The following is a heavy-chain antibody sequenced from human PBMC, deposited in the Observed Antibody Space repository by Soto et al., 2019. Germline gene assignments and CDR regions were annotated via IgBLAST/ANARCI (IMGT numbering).Heavy chain of an antibody. CDR2: IWYDGTQK. V-gene: IGHV3-33*01. Sequence: QVQLEESGGGVVQPGRSLRLSCEASGFTFNTYSMHWVRQPPGKGLEWLAAIWYDGTQKYYADSVKGRFIIYRDKSKTTLYLEMNRLRAEHTAVYYCARAGGTTVTGLWHFDSWGQGTLVTVSS. D-gene: IGHD4-17*01. CDR3: ARAGGTTVTGLWHFDS. J-gene: IGHJ4*02. CDR1: GFTFNTYS.